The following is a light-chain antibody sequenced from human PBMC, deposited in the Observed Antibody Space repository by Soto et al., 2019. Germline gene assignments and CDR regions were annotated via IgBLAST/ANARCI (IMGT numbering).Light chain of an antibody. CDR3: QQSDSWPWT. CDR2: GAS. V-gene: IGKV3-15*01. J-gene: IGKJ1*01. CDR1: QSVRSN. Sequence: ETVMTQSPATLSLSPGERATLSCRASQSVRSNLAWYQQKPGQAPRLLIYGASTRATGVPARFSGSGSGTEFTLTISSLQSEDFAVYYCQQSDSWPWTFGQGTKVDIK.